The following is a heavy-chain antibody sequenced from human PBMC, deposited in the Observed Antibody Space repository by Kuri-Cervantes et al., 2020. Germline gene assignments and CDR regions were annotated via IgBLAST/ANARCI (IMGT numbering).Heavy chain of an antibody. Sequence: ESLKISCTVSGGSISSYYWSWIRQPPGKGLEWIGYNYYTGSPNYNPSLKNRVTISIDTSKRQFSLNLSSVTAADTAVYYCARGWSYHDYWGQGTLVTVSS. CDR3: ARGWSYHDY. V-gene: IGHV4-59*01. J-gene: IGHJ4*02. CDR1: GGSISSYY. D-gene: IGHD6-19*01. CDR2: NYYTGSP.